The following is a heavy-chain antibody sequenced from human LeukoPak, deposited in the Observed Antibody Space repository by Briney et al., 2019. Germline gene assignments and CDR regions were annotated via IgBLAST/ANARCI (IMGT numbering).Heavy chain of an antibody. Sequence: SVKVSCKASGGTFSSYAISWVRQAPGQGLEWMGGIIPIFGTANYAQKFQGRVTITADEATSTAYMELSSLRSEDTAVYYCARDSGYGPFHWFDPWGQGTLVTVSS. CDR2: IIPIFGTA. CDR3: ARDSGYGPFHWFDP. CDR1: GGTFSSYA. J-gene: IGHJ5*02. V-gene: IGHV1-69*13. D-gene: IGHD5-18*01.